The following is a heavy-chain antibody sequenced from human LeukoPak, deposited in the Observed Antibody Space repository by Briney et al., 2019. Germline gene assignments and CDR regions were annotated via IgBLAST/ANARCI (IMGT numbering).Heavy chain of an antibody. Sequence: GESLKISCKGSGYSFTSYWIGWVRQMPGKGLEWMGIIYPGDSDTRYSPSFQGQVTISADKSISTAYLQWSSLKASDTAMYYCARKEYSSSWYGSYNWFDPWGQGTLVTVSS. CDR2: IYPGDSDT. CDR3: ARKEYSSSWYGSYNWFDP. CDR1: GYSFTSYW. J-gene: IGHJ5*02. V-gene: IGHV5-51*01. D-gene: IGHD6-13*01.